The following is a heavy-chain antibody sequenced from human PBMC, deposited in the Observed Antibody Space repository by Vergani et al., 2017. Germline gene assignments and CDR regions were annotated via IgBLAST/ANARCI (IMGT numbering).Heavy chain of an antibody. CDR1: GGSISSSSYY. Sequence: QLQLQESGPGLVKPSETLSLTCTVSGGSISSSSYYWGWIRQPPGKGMECIGSIYYSGSTYYNPSLKSRVTISVDTSKNQFSLKLSSVTAADTAVYYCARPRAGYGEWFDPWGQGTLVTVSS. D-gene: IGHD3-10*01. CDR2: IYYSGST. J-gene: IGHJ5*02. V-gene: IGHV4-39*01. CDR3: ARPRAGYGEWFDP.